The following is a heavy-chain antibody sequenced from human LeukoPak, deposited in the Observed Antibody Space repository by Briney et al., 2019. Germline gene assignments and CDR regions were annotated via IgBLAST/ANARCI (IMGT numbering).Heavy chain of an antibody. J-gene: IGHJ4*02. V-gene: IGHV3-7*01. CDR1: GFTFSNAW. CDR3: ARGGGYAWDY. D-gene: IGHD5-12*01. CDR2: IKQDGSEK. Sequence: PGGSLRLSCAASGFTFSNAWMSWVRQAPGKGLEWVANIKQDGSEKYYVDSVKGRFTISRDNAKNSLYLQMNSLRADDTAVYYCARGGGYAWDYWGQGTLVTVSS.